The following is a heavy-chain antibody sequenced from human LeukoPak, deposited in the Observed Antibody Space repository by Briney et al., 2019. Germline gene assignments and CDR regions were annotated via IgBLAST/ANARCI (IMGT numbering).Heavy chain of an antibody. CDR3: ARAGVATITVDY. Sequence: SETPSLTCTVSGGSISSYYWSWIQQPPGKGLEWIGYIYYSGSSNYNPSLKSRVTISVDTSKNQFSLKLSSVTAADTAVCYCARAGVATITVDYWGQGTLV. CDR2: IYYSGSS. V-gene: IGHV4-59*01. CDR1: GGSISSYY. D-gene: IGHD5-12*01. J-gene: IGHJ4*02.